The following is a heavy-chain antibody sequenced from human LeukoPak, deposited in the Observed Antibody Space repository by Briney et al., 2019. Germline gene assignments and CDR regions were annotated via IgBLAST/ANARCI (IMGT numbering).Heavy chain of an antibody. V-gene: IGHV1-2*02. CDR2: INPNSGGT. J-gene: IGHJ4*02. Sequence: ASVKVSCKASGSTFTDYFIHWVRQAPGQGLEWMGWINPNSGGTNYAQNFQGRVTMTRDTSISTAYMELSRLRSDDTAVYYCARDLLMRDSSGYYSVSYYFDYWGQGTLVTVSS. D-gene: IGHD3-22*01. CDR3: ARDLLMRDSSGYYSVSYYFDY. CDR1: GSTFTDYF.